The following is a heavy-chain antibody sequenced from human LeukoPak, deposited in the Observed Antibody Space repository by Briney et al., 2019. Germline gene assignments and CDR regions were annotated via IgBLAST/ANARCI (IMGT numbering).Heavy chain of an antibody. V-gene: IGHV4-38-2*02. CDR3: ARYCSSTSCQKRFDY. Sequence: SSETLSLTCTVSNYSISSDYYWGWIRQPPGKGLGWIGSIYYSGSTYYNPSLKSRVTISVDTSKNQFSLKLSSVTAADTAVYYCARYCSSTSCQKRFDYWGQGTLVTVSS. CDR2: IYYSGST. J-gene: IGHJ4*02. D-gene: IGHD2-2*01. CDR1: NYSISSDYY.